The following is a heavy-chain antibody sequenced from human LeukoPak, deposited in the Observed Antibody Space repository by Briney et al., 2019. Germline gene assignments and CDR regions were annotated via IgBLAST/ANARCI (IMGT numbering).Heavy chain of an antibody. V-gene: IGHV4-59*01. J-gene: IGHJ3*02. CDR1: GGSISSYY. CDR3: ASGIAYYYGSGSPVDI. D-gene: IGHD3-10*01. CDR2: IYYSGST. Sequence: SETLSLTCTVSGGSISSYYWSWIRQPPGKGLEWIGYIYYSGSTNYNPSLKSRVTISVDTSKNQFSLKLSSVTAADTAVYYCASGIAYYYGSGSPVDIWGQGTMVTVSS.